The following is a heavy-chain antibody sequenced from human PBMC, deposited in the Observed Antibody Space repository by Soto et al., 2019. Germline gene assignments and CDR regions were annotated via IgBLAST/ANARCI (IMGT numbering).Heavy chain of an antibody. CDR2: ISSTGDRT. D-gene: IGHD1-26*01. CDR1: GLTFSDYG. CDR3: TKDQDKTGFPSYFDP. J-gene: IGHJ5*02. Sequence: PGGSLRLSCAVSGLTFSDYGMNWVRQAPGKGLEWVSVISSTGDRTNHVDSVKGRFTISRDNSKNMLYLEMNTLRAEDTAIYYCTKDQDKTGFPSYFDPWGQGTLVTVSS. V-gene: IGHV3-23*01.